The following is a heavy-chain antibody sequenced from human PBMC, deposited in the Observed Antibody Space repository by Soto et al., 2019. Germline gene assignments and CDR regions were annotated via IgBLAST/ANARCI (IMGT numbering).Heavy chain of an antibody. Sequence: GGSLRLSCAASGFTFSTYTMNWVRQAPGKGLEWVSSISSSSNYIFYADSVKGRFTVSRDNAKNSLYLQMSSLRAEDTAVYYCARGYFDQDSWGQGTLVTVSS. V-gene: IGHV3-21*01. CDR1: GFTFSTYT. J-gene: IGHJ5*01. CDR2: ISSSSNYI. CDR3: ARGYFDQDS. D-gene: IGHD1-26*01.